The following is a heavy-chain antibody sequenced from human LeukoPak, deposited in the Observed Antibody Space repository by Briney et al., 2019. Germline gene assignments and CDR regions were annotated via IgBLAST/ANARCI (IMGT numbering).Heavy chain of an antibody. V-gene: IGHV3-11*01. CDR2: ISSSGSTI. J-gene: IGHJ6*02. CDR1: GFTFSDYY. CDR3: ARVIDYDSSGYYYYGMDV. D-gene: IGHD3-22*01. Sequence: GGSLRLSCAASGFTFSDYYMSWIRQAPGKGLEWVSYISSSGSTIYYAGSVKGRFTISRDNAKNSLYLQMNSLRAEDTAVYYCARVIDYDSSGYYYYGMDVWGQWTTVTVSS.